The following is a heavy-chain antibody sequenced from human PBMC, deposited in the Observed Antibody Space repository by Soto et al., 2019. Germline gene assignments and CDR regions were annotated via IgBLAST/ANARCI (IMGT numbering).Heavy chain of an antibody. D-gene: IGHD1-20*01. CDR2: INAGNGNT. V-gene: IGHV1-3*01. J-gene: IGHJ4*02. Sequence: QVQLVQSGAEVKKPGASVKVSCKASGYTFTSYAMHWVRQAPGQRLEWMGGINAGNGNTKYSQKFQGRVTITRDTSASTAYVELSRLRSEDTAVYYCARSITLAGDYWGQGTLVTVSS. CDR1: GYTFTSYA. CDR3: ARSITLAGDY.